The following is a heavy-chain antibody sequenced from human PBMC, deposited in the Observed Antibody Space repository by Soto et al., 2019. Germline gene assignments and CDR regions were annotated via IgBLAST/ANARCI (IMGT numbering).Heavy chain of an antibody. CDR1: GFTFRNAW. D-gene: IGHD6-13*01. CDR3: TTGGSPWPYYSGVDI. J-gene: IGHJ6*02. CDR2: IKSKVDGGKA. V-gene: IGHV3-15*01. Sequence: EGHLAESGGNLVKPGGSLRLSCAATGFTFRNAWMSWVRQAPGKGLEWVCRIKSKVDGGKADYAAPVKGRFTISRDDSQTTLFLQMNNLKPEDAGIYYCTTGGSPWPYYSGVDIWGQGTTVTVSS.